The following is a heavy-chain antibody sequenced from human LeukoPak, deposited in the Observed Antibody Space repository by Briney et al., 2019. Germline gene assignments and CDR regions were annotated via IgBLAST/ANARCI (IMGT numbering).Heavy chain of an antibody. D-gene: IGHD1-26*01. CDR2: INPSGGST. V-gene: IGHV1-46*01. CDR1: GCTFTSYY. Sequence: ASVKVSCKASGCTFTSYYMHWVRQAPGQGLEWMGIINPSGGSTSYAQKFQGRVTMTRDTSTSTVYMELSSLRSEDTAVYYCATERVGGYAIDYWGQGTLVTVSS. J-gene: IGHJ4*02. CDR3: ATERVGGYAIDY.